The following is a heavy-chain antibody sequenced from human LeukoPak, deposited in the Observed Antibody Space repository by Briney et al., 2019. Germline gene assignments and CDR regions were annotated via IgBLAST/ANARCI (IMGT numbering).Heavy chain of an antibody. CDR1: GYTFTGYY. CDR2: INPNSGGT. D-gene: IGHD2-2*01. CDR3: ARDGSEYCSNTSCSVWFDP. V-gene: IGHV1-2*02. Sequence: ASVKVSCKASGYTFTGYYMHWVRQAPGQGLEWMGWINPNSGGTNYARKFQGRVTMTRDTSISTAYMELSRLRSDDTAVYYCARDGSEYCSNTSCSVWFDPWGQGTLVTVSS. J-gene: IGHJ5*02.